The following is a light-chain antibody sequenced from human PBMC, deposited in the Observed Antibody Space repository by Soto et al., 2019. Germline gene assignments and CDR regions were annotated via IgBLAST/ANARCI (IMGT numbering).Light chain of an antibody. CDR2: LNN. CDR3: ATWDDSLKRVV. Sequence: QSVLTQPPSASGTPGQRVTISCSGSSSNIGSETVNWYQHLPGTAPKLLIYLNNQRPSGVPHRFSGTKSDTSASLAISGLQSEDEADYYCATWDDSLKRVVFGGGTKLTVL. CDR1: SSNIGSET. V-gene: IGLV1-44*01. J-gene: IGLJ2*01.